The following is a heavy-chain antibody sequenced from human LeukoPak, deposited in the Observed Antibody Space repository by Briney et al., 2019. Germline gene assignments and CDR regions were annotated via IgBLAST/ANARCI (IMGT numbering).Heavy chain of an antibody. CDR3: ARVLGGSGSYSYFDY. Sequence: GGSLRLSCAASGFTFSSYSMNWVRQAPGKGLEWVSSISSSSSYIYYADSVKGRFTISRDNAKNSLFLQMNSLRAEDTAVYYCARVLGGSGSYSYFDYWGQGTLVTVSS. CDR2: ISSSSSYI. CDR1: GFTFSSYS. J-gene: IGHJ4*02. D-gene: IGHD3-10*01. V-gene: IGHV3-21*01.